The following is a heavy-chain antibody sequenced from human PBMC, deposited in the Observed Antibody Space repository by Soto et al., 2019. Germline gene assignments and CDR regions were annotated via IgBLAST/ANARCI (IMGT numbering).Heavy chain of an antibody. V-gene: IGHV2-70*01. D-gene: IGHD3-10*01. CDR1: GFSLSTSGMC. CDR2: IDWDDDK. Sequence: SGPTLVDPTQTLTLTCTFSGFSLSTSGMCVSWIRQPPGRALEWLALIDWDDDKYYSTSLKTRLTISKDTSTNQVVVTMTNMVPMDIATYYCARIRARPFGEVLSYYYYYSMGHWGRGTTVTVSS. CDR3: ARIRARPFGEVLSYYYYYSMGH. J-gene: IGHJ6*02.